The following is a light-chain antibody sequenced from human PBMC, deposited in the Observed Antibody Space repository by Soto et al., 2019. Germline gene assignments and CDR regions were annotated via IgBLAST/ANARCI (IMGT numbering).Light chain of an antibody. J-gene: IGKJ2*01. CDR3: QKYGGPPYT. CDR2: GAS. V-gene: IGKV3-20*01. CDR1: QNVGASY. Sequence: EIVLTQSPGTLSLSPGERAALSCRASQNVGASYIAWYQQKPGQAPRLLMYGASRRATGIADRFSGSRSGTDCTLTITRLEPEDFAVYYCQKYGGPPYTFGQGTKLEI.